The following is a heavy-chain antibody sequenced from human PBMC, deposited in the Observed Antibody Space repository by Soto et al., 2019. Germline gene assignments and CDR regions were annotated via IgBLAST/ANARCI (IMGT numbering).Heavy chain of an antibody. Sequence: QVQLQLWGAGLLKPSETLSLNCAVYGGSFSGYYWSWIRHPPGKGLEEVGEINQSGSTHYNQSLKCRLTISVDTCKHQFSLKLSSVAAADTALYYCARGADFWSGYPLDYWGQGTLVTVSS. CDR2: INQSGST. V-gene: IGHV4-34*01. D-gene: IGHD3-3*01. CDR3: ARGADFWSGYPLDY. CDR1: GGSFSGYY. J-gene: IGHJ4*02.